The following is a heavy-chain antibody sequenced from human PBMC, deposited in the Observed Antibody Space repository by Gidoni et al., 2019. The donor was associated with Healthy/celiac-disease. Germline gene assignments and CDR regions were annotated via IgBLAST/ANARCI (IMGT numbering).Heavy chain of an antibody. J-gene: IGHJ5*02. V-gene: IGHV3-49*03. CDR3: TRDPLSSFRANWFDP. D-gene: IGHD3-10*01. Sequence: EVQLVESGGGLVQPGRSLRLSCTASGFTFGDYAMSWFRQAPGKGLEWVGFIRSKAYGGTTEYAASVKGRFTISRDDSKSIAYLQMNSLKTEDTAVYYCTRDPLSSFRANWFDPWGQGTLVTVSS. CDR1: GFTFGDYA. CDR2: IRSKAYGGTT.